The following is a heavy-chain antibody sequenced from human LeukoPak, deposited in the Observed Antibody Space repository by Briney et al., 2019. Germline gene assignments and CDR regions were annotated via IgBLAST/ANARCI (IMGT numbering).Heavy chain of an antibody. D-gene: IGHD6-19*01. J-gene: IGHJ4*02. V-gene: IGHV3-7*01. CDR1: GFTFSSYW. Sequence: GGSLRLSCAAPGFTFSSYWMSWVRQAPGKGLEWVANIQQDGSEKYYVDSVKGRFTVSRDNAENSLFLQISGLSAEDTALYYCARDMMGNSGWPHDYWGPGTLVTVSS. CDR2: IQQDGSEK. CDR3: ARDMMGNSGWPHDY.